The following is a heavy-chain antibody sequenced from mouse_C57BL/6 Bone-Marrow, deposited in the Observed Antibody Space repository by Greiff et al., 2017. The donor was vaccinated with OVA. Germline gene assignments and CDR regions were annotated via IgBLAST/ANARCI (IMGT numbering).Heavy chain of an antibody. CDR1: GYTFTSYW. CDR2: IDPNSGGT. Sequence: QVQLQQPGAELVKPGASVKLSCKASGYTFTSYWMHWVKQRPGRGLEWIGRIDPNSGGTKYNEKFKSKATLTADKSSSTAYMELRSLTSEDSAVYFCARDDYEGDWFAYWGQGTLVTVSA. V-gene: IGHV1-62-3*01. D-gene: IGHD2-4*01. CDR3: ARDDYEGDWFAY. J-gene: IGHJ3*01.